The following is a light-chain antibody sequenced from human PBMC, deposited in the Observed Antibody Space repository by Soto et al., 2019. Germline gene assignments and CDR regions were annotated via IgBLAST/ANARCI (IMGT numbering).Light chain of an antibody. V-gene: IGKV2-28*01. CDR2: LGS. CDR3: MQALQTPPT. CDR1: QSLLHSNGYNY. J-gene: IGKJ2*01. Sequence: DLVMTQSPLSLPVTPGEPASISCRSSQSLLHSNGYNYLDWYLQKPGQSPQLLIYLGSNRASGGPDRFSGSGSGPDFTLKISRVEAEDVGVYYCMQALQTPPTFGQGTKLEIK.